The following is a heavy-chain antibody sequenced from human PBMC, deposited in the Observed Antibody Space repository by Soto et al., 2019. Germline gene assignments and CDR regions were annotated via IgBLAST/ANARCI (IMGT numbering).Heavy chain of an antibody. Sequence: QVQLQESGPGLVKPSGTLSLTCAVSGGSISSSNWCSWVRQPPGKGLEWIGEIYHSGSTNYNPSLKSRVTISVDTSKNQFSLTLSSVTAADTAVYYCARAGGNSAEYCQHWGQGTLVTVSS. D-gene: IGHD2-15*01. CDR3: ARAGGNSAEYCQH. J-gene: IGHJ1*01. CDR1: GGSISSSNW. CDR2: IYHSGST. V-gene: IGHV4-4*02.